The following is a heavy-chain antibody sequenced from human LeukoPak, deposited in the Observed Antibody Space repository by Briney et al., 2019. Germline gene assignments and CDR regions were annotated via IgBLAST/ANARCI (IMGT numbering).Heavy chain of an antibody. CDR1: GFVFNSYW. D-gene: IGHD3-10*01. Sequence: GGSLRLSCAASGFVFNSYWMSWVRQAPGKGLEWVANIKQDGSEKYYVDSVKGRFTISRDNAKNSLYLHMNSLRAEDTAVYYCARDRLIWFVWGQGSLVTVSS. CDR3: ARDRLIWFV. CDR2: IKQDGSEK. J-gene: IGHJ4*02. V-gene: IGHV3-7*01.